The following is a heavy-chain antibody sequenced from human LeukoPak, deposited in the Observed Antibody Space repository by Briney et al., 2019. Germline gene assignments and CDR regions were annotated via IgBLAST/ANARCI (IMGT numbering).Heavy chain of an antibody. CDR1: GFTFSDSY. CDR2: ISGSGHDI. V-gene: IGHV3-11*01. D-gene: IGHD3-10*01. CDR3: ARNYGSGSYRPYFGY. J-gene: IGHJ4*02. Sequence: GGSLRLSCAASGFTFSDSYMTWVRQAPGKGVEWVAYISGSGHDINYSESAKGRFTISRDNAKNSLYLQMNSLRAEDTAVYYCARNYGSGSYRPYFGYWGQGTLVTVSS.